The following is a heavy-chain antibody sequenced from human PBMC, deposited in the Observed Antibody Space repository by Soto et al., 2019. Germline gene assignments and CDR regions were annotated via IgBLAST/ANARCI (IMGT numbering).Heavy chain of an antibody. CDR1: GGSFSGYY. CDR2: INHSGST. D-gene: IGHD3-3*01. J-gene: IGHJ6*02. CDR3: ARGELRFLEWPQRGYYYYGMDV. Sequence: PSETLSLTCAVYGGSFSGYYWSWIRQPPGKGLEWIGEINHSGSTNYNPSLKSRVTISVDTSKNQFSLKLSSVTAADTAVYYCARGELRFLEWPQRGYYYYGMDVWGQGTTVTVS. V-gene: IGHV4-34*01.